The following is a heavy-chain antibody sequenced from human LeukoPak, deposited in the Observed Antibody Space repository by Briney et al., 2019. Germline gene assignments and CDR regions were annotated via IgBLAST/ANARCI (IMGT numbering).Heavy chain of an antibody. CDR1: GFTVSSNY. V-gene: IGHV3-53*01. CDR3: AREGYYYDSSGSRFDPIDY. Sequence: PGGSLRLSCAASGFTVSSNYMSWVRQAPGKGLEWVSVIYSGGSTYYADSVKGRFTISRHNSKNTLYLQMNSLRAEDTAVYYCAREGYYYDSSGSRFDPIDYWGQGTLVTVSS. J-gene: IGHJ4*02. CDR2: IYSGGST. D-gene: IGHD3-22*01.